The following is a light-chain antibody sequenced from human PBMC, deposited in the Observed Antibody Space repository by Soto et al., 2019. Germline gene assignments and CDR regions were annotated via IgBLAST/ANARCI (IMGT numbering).Light chain of an antibody. CDR1: QSVDSD. CDR3: QQYKWWPPRT. Sequence: EVVMTQSPATLSVSPGERAALSCRASQSVDSDLAWYQQRPGQAPRLLIYDASTRATGIPPRFSGTGSGTEFTLTISSLQSEDFAVYYCQQYKWWPPRTFDQGTKVEIK. CDR2: DAS. V-gene: IGKV3-15*01. J-gene: IGKJ1*01.